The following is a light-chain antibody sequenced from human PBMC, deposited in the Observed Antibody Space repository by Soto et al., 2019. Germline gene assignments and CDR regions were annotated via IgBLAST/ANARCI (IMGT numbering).Light chain of an antibody. CDR3: QQARRFPIT. CDR1: QDISNW. Sequence: DIQMPQSPSSVSASVGDRVTINCRASQDISNWLAWYQQKPGEAPNFLIYAASNLQSGVPSRFSVSGSGTDFTLTISSLQPEDFAVYYCQQARRFPITFGQGTRLEIK. CDR2: AAS. V-gene: IGKV1-12*01. J-gene: IGKJ5*01.